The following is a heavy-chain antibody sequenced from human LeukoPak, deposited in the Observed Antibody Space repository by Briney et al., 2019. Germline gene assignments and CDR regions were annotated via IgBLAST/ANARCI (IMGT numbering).Heavy chain of an antibody. CDR2: ISSSGSTI. J-gene: IGHJ5*02. V-gene: IGHV3-11*01. CDR3: ASQRTTVTTRGMNWFDP. CDR1: GFTFSDYY. Sequence: GGSLRLSCAASGFTFSDYYMSWIRQAPGKGLEWVSYISSSGSTIYYADSVKGRFTISRDNAKNSLYLQMNSLRAEDTAVYYCASQRTTVTTRGMNWFDPWGQGTLVTVSS. D-gene: IGHD4-17*01.